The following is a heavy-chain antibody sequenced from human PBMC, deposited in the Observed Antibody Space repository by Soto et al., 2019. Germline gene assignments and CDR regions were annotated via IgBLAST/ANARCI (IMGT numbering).Heavy chain of an antibody. J-gene: IGHJ4*02. V-gene: IGHV6-1*01. CDR1: GASVSSNSAA. Sequence: SQTLSLTCSISGASVSSNSAAWNLIRQSPSRDLEWLGRTYYRSKWYNDYAVSVKSRITINPDTSKSQFSLQLKSVTPEDTAVYYCVRDGPWQKELWFGEFDHVGQGTLVTVSS. D-gene: IGHD3-10*01. CDR2: TYYRSKWYN. CDR3: VRDGPWQKELWFGEFDH.